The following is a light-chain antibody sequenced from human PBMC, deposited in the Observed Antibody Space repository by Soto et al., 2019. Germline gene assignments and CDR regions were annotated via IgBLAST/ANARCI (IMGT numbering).Light chain of an antibody. V-gene: IGKV3-11*01. Sequence: VLTHSPATLSFSPLERATLSFSASENVRTFVDWYQQRPGQAPRLLIYGASNRATDIPARFSGSGSGTDFTLTISSLQPEDFATYFCKKSSAFPLNFGGGTKVDIK. CDR1: ENVRTF. J-gene: IGKJ4*01. CDR3: KKSSAFPLN. CDR2: GAS.